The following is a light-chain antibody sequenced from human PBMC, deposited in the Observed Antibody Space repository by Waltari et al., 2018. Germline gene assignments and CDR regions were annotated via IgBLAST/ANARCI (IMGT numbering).Light chain of an antibody. V-gene: IGKV2-30*02. CDR3: MQGTDWPYT. J-gene: IGKJ2*01. CDR2: KVS. Sequence: DVVLTQSPLPLPVTLGQPAPIPRWTSQSLLHSDENTYLNGFQQRTGHSPRRLFFKVSNRDSVVPDRFTGSGSGTDFTLKISRVEADDVGVYYCMQGTDWPYTFGQGTKLEIK. CDR1: QSLLHSDENTY.